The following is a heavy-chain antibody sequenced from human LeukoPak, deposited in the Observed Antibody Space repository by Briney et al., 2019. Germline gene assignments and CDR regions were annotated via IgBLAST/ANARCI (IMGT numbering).Heavy chain of an antibody. CDR1: GYTFTSYD. CDR3: ARAGVVMGFDY. D-gene: IGHD3-3*01. J-gene: IGHJ4*02. CDR2: MNPNSGNT. Sequence: ASVKVSCKASGYTFTSYDINWVRQATGQGLEWMGWMNPNSGNTGYAQKFQGRVTITGNTSISTAYMELSSLRSEDTAVYYCARAGVVMGFDYWGQGTLVTVSS. V-gene: IGHV1-8*03.